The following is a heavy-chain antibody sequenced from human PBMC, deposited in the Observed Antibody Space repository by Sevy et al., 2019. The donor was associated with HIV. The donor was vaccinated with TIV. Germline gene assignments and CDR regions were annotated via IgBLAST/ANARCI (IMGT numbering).Heavy chain of an antibody. Sequence: GGSLRLSCAASVFTFSSYAMHWVHQAPGKGLEWVAVISYDGSNKYYADSVKGRFTISRDNSKNTLYLQMNSLRAEDTAVYYCAREGYSSGWHDAFDIWGQGTMVTVSS. D-gene: IGHD6-19*01. CDR3: AREGYSSGWHDAFDI. CDR2: ISYDGSNK. V-gene: IGHV3-30-3*01. J-gene: IGHJ3*02. CDR1: VFTFSSYA.